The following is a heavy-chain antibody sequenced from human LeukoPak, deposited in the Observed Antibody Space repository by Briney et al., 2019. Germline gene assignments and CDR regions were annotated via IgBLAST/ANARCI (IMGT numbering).Heavy chain of an antibody. J-gene: IGHJ5*02. CDR3: ARVSSSSPESWFDP. Sequence: ASVKVSCKASGGTFSSYAISWVRHAPGQGLEWMGGIIPIFGTANYAQKFQGRVTITTDESTSTAYMELSSLRSEDPAVYYCARVSSSSPESWFDPWGQGTLVTVSS. CDR1: GGTFSSYA. V-gene: IGHV1-69*05. CDR2: IIPIFGTA. D-gene: IGHD6-6*01.